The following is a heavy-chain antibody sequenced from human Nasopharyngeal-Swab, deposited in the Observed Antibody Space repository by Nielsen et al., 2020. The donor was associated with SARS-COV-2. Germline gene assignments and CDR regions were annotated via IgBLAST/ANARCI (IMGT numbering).Heavy chain of an antibody. D-gene: IGHD2/OR15-2a*01. Sequence: GESLKISCAASGFSFSGYYMSWIRQAPGKGLEWISTISGSRSYTNYADSVKGRFTISRDNAQKSLYLQMHSLRADDTAVYYCARDRYVISSTSWTGMDIWGQGTTVTVSS. V-gene: IGHV3-11*05. CDR3: ARDRYVISSTSWTGMDI. CDR2: ISGSRSYT. CDR1: GFSFSGYY. J-gene: IGHJ6*02.